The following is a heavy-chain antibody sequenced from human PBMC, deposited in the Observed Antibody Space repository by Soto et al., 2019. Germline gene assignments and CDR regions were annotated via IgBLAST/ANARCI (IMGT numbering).Heavy chain of an antibody. J-gene: IGHJ6*02. Sequence: GGSLRLSCAASGFTFSSYGMHWVRQAPGKGLEWVAVIWYDGSNKYYADSVKGRFTISRDNSKNTLYLQMNSLRAEDKAVYYCERDWDCSSTSCYNYYYYGMDVWGQGTTVTVSS. CDR3: ERDWDCSSTSCYNYYYYGMDV. CDR1: GFTFSSYG. CDR2: IWYDGSNK. V-gene: IGHV3-33*01. D-gene: IGHD2-2*02.